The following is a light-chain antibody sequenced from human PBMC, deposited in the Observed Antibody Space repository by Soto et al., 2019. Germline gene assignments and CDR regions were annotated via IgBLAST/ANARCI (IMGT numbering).Light chain of an antibody. CDR1: NTDVGGYNY. Sequence: QSVLTQPASVSGSPGQSITVSCTGTNTDVGGYNYVSWYQHHPGKAPRLMIYEVRNRLSGVSNRFSGSKSGNTASLTISGLQSEDEADYYCTSYTPTGALVFGSGTKLTVL. J-gene: IGLJ3*02. CDR3: TSYTPTGALV. V-gene: IGLV2-14*01. CDR2: EVR.